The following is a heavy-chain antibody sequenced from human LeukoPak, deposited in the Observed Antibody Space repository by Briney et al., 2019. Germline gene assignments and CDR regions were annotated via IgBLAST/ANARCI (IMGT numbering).Heavy chain of an antibody. V-gene: IGHV6-1*01. J-gene: IGHJ4*02. CDR3: ASQVFVAGTAMGHYPFDY. D-gene: IGHD6-19*01. CDR2: TYYRSKWYN. Sequence: SQTLSLTCATSGDSVSSKSVAWNWIRQSPSRGLEWLGRTYYRSKWYNDYAVSVKSRITINPDTSKNQFSLHLNSVTPEDTAVYYCASQVFVAGTAMGHYPFDYWGQGTLVTVSS. CDR1: GDSVSSKSVA.